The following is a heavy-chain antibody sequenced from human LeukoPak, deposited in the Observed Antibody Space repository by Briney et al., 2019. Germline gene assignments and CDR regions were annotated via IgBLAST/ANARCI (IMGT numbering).Heavy chain of an antibody. D-gene: IGHD5-12*01. V-gene: IGHV4-34*01. CDR2: INHSGSTS. CDR3: ARKSGYARDY. Sequence: SETLSLTCAVYGESFSGYYWNWIRQPPGKGLEWIGEINHSGSTSNHNPSLKSRVTMSVDTSKNQFSLKMTSVTAADTAVYYCARKSGYARDYWGQGTLVTVSS. CDR1: GESFSGYY. J-gene: IGHJ4*02.